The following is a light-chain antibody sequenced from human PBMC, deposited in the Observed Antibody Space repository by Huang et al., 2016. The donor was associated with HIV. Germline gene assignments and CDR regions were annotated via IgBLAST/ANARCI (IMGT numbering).Light chain of an antibody. CDR2: AAS. CDR1: QTITTY. CDR3: QQSYSSRLS. Sequence: DIQMTQSPSSLSASVGDRVIMTCRASQTITTYLNWYQQRPGKAPKLLIYAASSLQSGVASRFSGSGSGTDFTLTISSLQPEDFATYYCQQSYSSRLSFGGGTKVAIK. J-gene: IGKJ4*01. V-gene: IGKV1-39*01.